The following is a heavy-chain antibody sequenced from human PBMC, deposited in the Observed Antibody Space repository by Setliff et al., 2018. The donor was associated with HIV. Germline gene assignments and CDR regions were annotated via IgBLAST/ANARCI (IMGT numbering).Heavy chain of an antibody. Sequence: SETLSLTCDVYGGSLSGYYWSWIRQSPGKGLEWIGEINDSGSTNYSPSLKSRVTISVDISKNHFSLKLRSVTAADTAVFYCARRTSFIAGAVAGHFDYWGQGTPVTVSS. J-gene: IGHJ4*02. CDR1: GGSLSGYY. V-gene: IGHV4-34*01. CDR3: ARRTSFIAGAVAGHFDY. D-gene: IGHD6-19*01. CDR2: INDSGST.